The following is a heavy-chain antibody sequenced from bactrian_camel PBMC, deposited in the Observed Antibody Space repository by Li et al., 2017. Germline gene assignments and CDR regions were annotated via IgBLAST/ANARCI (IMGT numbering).Heavy chain of an antibody. D-gene: IGHD4*01. V-gene: IGHV3S53*01. CDR3: AADVGPRCATMIQRADNY. CDR1: VDTIGRYC. CDR2: IESGGST. J-gene: IGHJ4*01. Sequence: HVQLVESGGGSVQPGGSLRLSCVASVDTIGRYCMGWFRQIPDKEREGVAGIESGGSTAYADSVKGRFTISKDNAKNTLYLQMNALKPEDTANYYCAADVGPRCATMIQRADNYRGQGTQVTVS.